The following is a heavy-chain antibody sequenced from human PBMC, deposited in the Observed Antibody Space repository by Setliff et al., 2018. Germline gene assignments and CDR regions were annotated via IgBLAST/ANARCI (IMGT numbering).Heavy chain of an antibody. CDR2: INANGGAN. D-gene: IGHD2-2*01. CDR1: GYTFTDYY. V-gene: IGHV1-2*07. Sequence: ASVKVSCKVSGYTFTDYYIHWIRQAPGQGLEWMGWINANGGANGQSYKFRGRVAMTRDTSISTVFMELNRLTSDDTAVYYCARGRQVHRHLVIVPAAAFDFWGQGARVTVSS. CDR3: ARGRQVHRHLVIVPAAAFDF. J-gene: IGHJ4*02.